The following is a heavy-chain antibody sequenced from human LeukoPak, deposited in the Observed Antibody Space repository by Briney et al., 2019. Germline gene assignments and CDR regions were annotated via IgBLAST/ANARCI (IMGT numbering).Heavy chain of an antibody. CDR2: ISRDGST. D-gene: IGHD1-26*01. CDR3: TTSSGWYSLNY. V-gene: IGHV4-4*02. J-gene: IGHJ4*02. CDR1: GDSISSALW. Sequence: SETLSLTCAVSGDSISSALWWSWVRQPPGKGLDWIGEISRDGSTKYNPSLKNRVTISKDNSENQFSLKLNSVTAADTAVYYCTTSSGWYSLNYWGQGVLITVSS.